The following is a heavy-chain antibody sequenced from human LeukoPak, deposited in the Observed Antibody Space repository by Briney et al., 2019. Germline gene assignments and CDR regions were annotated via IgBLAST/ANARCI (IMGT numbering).Heavy chain of an antibody. CDR2: IYYSGST. V-gene: IGHV4-39*01. CDR1: GGSISSSSYY. D-gene: IGHD3-10*01. J-gene: IGHJ4*02. CDR3: ARHELGFDY. Sequence: SDTLSLTCTVSGGSISSSSYYWGWIRQPPGKGLEWIGSIYYSGSTYYNPSLKSRVTISVDTSKNQFSLKLSSVTAADTAVYYCARHELGFDYWGQGTLVTVSS.